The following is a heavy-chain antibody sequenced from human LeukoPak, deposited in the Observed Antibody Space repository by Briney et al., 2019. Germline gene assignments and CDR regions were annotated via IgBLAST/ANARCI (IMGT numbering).Heavy chain of an antibody. J-gene: IGHJ4*02. Sequence: GGSLRLSCGASGFTVSSNYMSWVRQAPGKGLEWVSVIYSDGRIHYADSVKGRFTISRDDSKSTLYLQMNSLRAEDTAVYYCARESGYSYGLAGFFDHGGQGTLVTGSS. CDR1: GFTVSSNY. D-gene: IGHD5-18*01. CDR3: ARESGYSYGLAGFFDH. V-gene: IGHV3-53*01. CDR2: IYSDGRI.